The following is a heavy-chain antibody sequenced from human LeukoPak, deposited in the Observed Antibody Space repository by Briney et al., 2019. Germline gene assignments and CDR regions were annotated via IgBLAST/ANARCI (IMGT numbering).Heavy chain of an antibody. J-gene: IGHJ5*02. D-gene: IGHD5-12*01. CDR3: ARGVTRSDIVATHYNWFDP. CDR2: IYYSGST. Sequence: SETLSLTCTVSGGSVSSGSYYWSWIRQPPGKGLEWIGYIYYSGSTNYNPSLKSRVTISVDKSKNQFSLKLSSVTAADTAVYYCARGVTRSDIVATHYNWFDPWGQGTLVTVSS. V-gene: IGHV4-61*01. CDR1: GGSVSSGSYY.